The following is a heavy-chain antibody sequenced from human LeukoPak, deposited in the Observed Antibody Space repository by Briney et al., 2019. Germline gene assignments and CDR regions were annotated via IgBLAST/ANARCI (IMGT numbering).Heavy chain of an antibody. CDR2: ISSNGGST. V-gene: IGHV3-64*02. J-gene: IGHJ6*02. Sequence: GGSQILSCAASGFTFSSYAMHWVRQAPGKGLEYDFTISSNGGSTYYADSVKGSFTISRDNSKNTLYLKMGNLRAEDMAVYYCARVATYYYGSGRPGGYYYYGMDVWGQGTRSPSP. CDR3: ARVATYYYGSGRPGGYYYYGMDV. D-gene: IGHD3-10*01. CDR1: GFTFSSYA.